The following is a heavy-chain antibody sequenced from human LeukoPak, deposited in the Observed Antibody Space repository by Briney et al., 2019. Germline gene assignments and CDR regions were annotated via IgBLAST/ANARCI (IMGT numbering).Heavy chain of an antibody. CDR2: INHSGST. J-gene: IGHJ4*02. V-gene: IGHV4-38-2*02. Sequence: SETLSLTCTVSGYSISSGYYWGWIRQPPGKGLEWIGSINHSGSTYYNPSLKSRVTISVDTSKNQFSLKLSSVTAADTAVYYCARGSPLMAGIYNFDYWGQGRLVTVSS. CDR3: ARGSPLMAGIYNFDY. CDR1: GYSISSGYY. D-gene: IGHD6-19*01.